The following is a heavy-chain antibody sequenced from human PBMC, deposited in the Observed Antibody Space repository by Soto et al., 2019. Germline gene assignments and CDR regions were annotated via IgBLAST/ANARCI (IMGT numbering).Heavy chain of an antibody. V-gene: IGHV3-74*01. CDR1: GLTFNRYW. D-gene: IGHD2-15*01. CDR2: INTDGSNT. CDR3: AREFCSGGNCYTYYFDP. J-gene: IGHJ5*02. Sequence: GGSLRLSCAASGLTFNRYWMHWVRHAPGKGLVWVSHINTDGSNTNYADSVKGRFTISRDNAKSTLFLQMNSLRDEDTAVYYCAREFCSGGNCYTYYFDPWGQGIPVTSPQ.